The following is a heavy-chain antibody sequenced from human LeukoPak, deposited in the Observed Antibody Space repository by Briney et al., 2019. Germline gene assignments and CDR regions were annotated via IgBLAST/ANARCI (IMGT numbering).Heavy chain of an antibody. CDR2: IYASGST. CDR3: ARHRGGGGPVFDY. CDR1: GGSISTYY. Sequence: SETLSLICTVSGGSISTYYWSWIRQPPGKGLEWSGYIYASGSTNYNPSLKSRVTISVDTSKNQFSLKLSSVTAADTAVYYCARHRGGGGPVFDYWGQGTLVTVSS. J-gene: IGHJ4*02. V-gene: IGHV4-4*09. D-gene: IGHD3-16*01.